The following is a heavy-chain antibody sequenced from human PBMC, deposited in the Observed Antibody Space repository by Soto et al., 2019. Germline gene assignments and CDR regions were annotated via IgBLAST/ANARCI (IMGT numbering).Heavy chain of an antibody. V-gene: IGHV1-18*01. CDR3: ARVDRTTVTRKDY. J-gene: IGHJ4*02. D-gene: IGHD4-17*01. Sequence: QVQLVQSGAEVKKPGASVKVSCKASGYTFTSYGISWVRQAPGQGLEWMGWISGYNGNTKYAQKLRGRVTMTTDTSTSTAHMELRSLRSDDTAVYYCARVDRTTVTRKDYWGQGTLVTVSS. CDR2: ISGYNGNT. CDR1: GYTFTSYG.